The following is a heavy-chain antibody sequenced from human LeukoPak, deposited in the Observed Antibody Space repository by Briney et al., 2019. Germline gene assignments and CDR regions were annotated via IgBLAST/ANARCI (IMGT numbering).Heavy chain of an antibody. CDR2: ISWNSGSI. CDR1: GFTFSSYS. CDR3: AKSGTRSGLTFVDY. D-gene: IGHD3-3*01. V-gene: IGHV3-9*01. Sequence: PGGSLRLSCAASGFTFSSYSMNWVRQAPGKGLEWVSGISWNSGSIGYADSVKGRFTISRDNAKNSLYLQMNSLRAEDTAVYYCAKSGTRSGLTFVDYWGQGTLVTVSS. J-gene: IGHJ4*02.